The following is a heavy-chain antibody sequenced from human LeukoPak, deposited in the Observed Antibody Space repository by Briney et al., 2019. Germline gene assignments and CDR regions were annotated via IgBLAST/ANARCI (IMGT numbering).Heavy chain of an antibody. J-gene: IGHJ4*02. CDR1: GFTFSSYS. D-gene: IGHD3-10*01. CDR3: AKVPNMVRGVVYYFDY. CDR2: ISSSSSYI. Sequence: PGGSLRLSCAASGFTFSSYSMNWVRQAPGKGLEWVSSISSSSSYIYYADSVKGRFTISRDNAKNSLYLQMNSLRAEDTAVYYRAKVPNMVRGVVYYFDYWGQGTLVTVSS. V-gene: IGHV3-21*01.